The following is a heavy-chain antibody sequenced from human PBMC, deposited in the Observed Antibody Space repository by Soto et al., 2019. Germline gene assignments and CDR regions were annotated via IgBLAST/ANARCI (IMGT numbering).Heavy chain of an antibody. CDR1: GGTFSSYA. V-gene: IGHV1-69*13. Sequence: ASVKVSCKASGGTFSSYAISWVRQAPGQGLEWMGGIIPIFGTANYAQKFQGRVTITADESTSTAYMELSSLRSEDTAVYYCAAYLSSGYYPLFDYWGQGTLVTVSS. CDR2: IIPIFGTA. CDR3: AAYLSSGYYPLFDY. D-gene: IGHD3-22*01. J-gene: IGHJ4*02.